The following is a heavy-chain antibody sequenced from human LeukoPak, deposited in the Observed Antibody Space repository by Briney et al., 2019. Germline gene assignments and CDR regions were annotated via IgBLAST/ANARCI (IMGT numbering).Heavy chain of an antibody. CDR3: AVDCSSPSCYGKSVFDI. J-gene: IGHJ3*02. Sequence: GGSLRLSCAASGFTFSNYAMDWVRQAPGKGLEWVSAISTGGDRAYYADSVKGRFTTSRDNSRNTLYLQLNSLRAEDTAIYYCAVDCSSPSCYGKSVFDIGGQGTMATFSS. CDR2: ISTGGDRA. D-gene: IGHD2-2*01. V-gene: IGHV3-23*01. CDR1: GFTFSNYA.